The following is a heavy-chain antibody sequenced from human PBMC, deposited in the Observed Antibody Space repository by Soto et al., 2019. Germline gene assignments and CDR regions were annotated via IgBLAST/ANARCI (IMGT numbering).Heavy chain of an antibody. J-gene: IGHJ4*02. CDR2: IYYSGST. CDR1: GGSISSGGYY. V-gene: IGHV4-31*03. CDR3: AATGNYGDYAPSFGGRLDY. Sequence: SETLSLTCTVSGGSISSGGYYWSWIRQHPGKGLEWIGYIYYSGSTYYNPSLKSRVTISVDTSKNQFSLKLSSVTAADTAVYYCAATGNYGDYAPSFGGRLDYWGQGTLVTVSS. D-gene: IGHD4-17*01.